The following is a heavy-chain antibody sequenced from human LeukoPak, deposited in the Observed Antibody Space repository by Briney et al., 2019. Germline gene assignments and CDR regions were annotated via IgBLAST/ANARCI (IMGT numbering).Heavy chain of an antibody. CDR3: ASMVRGVIDAFDI. D-gene: IGHD3-10*01. J-gene: IGHJ3*02. V-gene: IGHV1-2*02. CDR2: INPNSGGT. CDR1: GYTFTGYY. Sequence: SVKVSCKASGYTFTGYYMHWVRQAPGQGLEWMGWINPNSGGTNYAQKFQGRVTMTRDTSISTAYMELSSLRSEDTAVYYCASMVRGVIDAFDIWGQGTMVTVSS.